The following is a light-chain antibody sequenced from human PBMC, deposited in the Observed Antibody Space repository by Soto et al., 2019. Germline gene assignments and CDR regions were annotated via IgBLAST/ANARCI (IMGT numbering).Light chain of an antibody. Sequence: SSLTQPASASGSPGQSITISCTGTSSDVGSYNLVSWYQQHPGKAPKLMIYEVSKRPSGVSNRFSGSKSGNTASLAISGLQAEDEADYYCCSYAGSSTPYVFGTGTKVT. CDR2: EVS. CDR3: CSYAGSSTPYV. CDR1: SSDVGSYNL. V-gene: IGLV2-23*02. J-gene: IGLJ1*01.